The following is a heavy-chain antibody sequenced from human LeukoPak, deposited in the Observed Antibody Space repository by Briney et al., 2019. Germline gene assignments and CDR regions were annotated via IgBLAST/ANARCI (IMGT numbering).Heavy chain of an antibody. CDR2: RCYSGST. J-gene: IGHJ4*02. D-gene: IGHD3-10*01. CDR3: ARGSYMVRGVINPFFLDY. CDR1: GGSISSGGYY. Sequence: PSETLSLICTVSGGSISSGGYYWSWIRQLPGQGLEWIGYRCYSGSTDYNPSLKSRVTMSLDSSKNQFSLKLSSVTAADTAVYYCARGSYMVRGVINPFFLDYWGQGTLVTVSS. V-gene: IGHV4-31*03.